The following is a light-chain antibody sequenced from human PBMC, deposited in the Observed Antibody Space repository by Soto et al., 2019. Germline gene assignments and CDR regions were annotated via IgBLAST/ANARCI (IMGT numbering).Light chain of an antibody. J-gene: IGKJ5*01. CDR2: DVS. CDR1: QSVSSY. CDR3: QQRNYWQVT. V-gene: IGKV3D-11*02. Sequence: EIMLTQSPATLSLSPGERATLSCRASQSVSSYLAWYQQKPGQAPRLLIYDVSNRATGIPARFGGSGSGTDFTLTISSLEPEDFAVYYCQQRNYWQVTFGQVTRLEIK.